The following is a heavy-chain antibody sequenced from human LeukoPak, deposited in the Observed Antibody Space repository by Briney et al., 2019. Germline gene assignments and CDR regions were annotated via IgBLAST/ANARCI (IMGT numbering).Heavy chain of an antibody. V-gene: IGHV3-23*01. CDR3: AKDGIGGIYYDSSGYFDY. D-gene: IGHD3-22*01. CDR1: GFTFNNYA. CDR2: ISGSGGST. Sequence: PGGSLRLSCAASGFTFNNYAMSWVRQAPGKGLEWVSAISGSGGSTYYADPLKGRFTISRDNSNNTLYLQMNSLRAEDTALYYCAKDGIGGIYYDSSGYFDYWGQGTLVTVSS. J-gene: IGHJ4*02.